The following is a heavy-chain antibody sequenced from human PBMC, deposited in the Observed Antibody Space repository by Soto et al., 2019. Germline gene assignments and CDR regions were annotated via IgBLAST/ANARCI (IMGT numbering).Heavy chain of an antibody. CDR3: AKDKMEQWRVGGYFDY. Sequence: GSLRLSCSASGFTFSRNAMGWVRQAPGKGLEWVSAIIDDGGRAYYADSVKGRLTISRDNSKNTLSLQMNSLRAEDTAIYYCAKDKMEQWRVGGYFDYWGQGTQVTVSS. J-gene: IGHJ4*02. V-gene: IGHV3-23*01. D-gene: IGHD6-19*01. CDR1: GFTFSRNA. CDR2: IIDDGGRA.